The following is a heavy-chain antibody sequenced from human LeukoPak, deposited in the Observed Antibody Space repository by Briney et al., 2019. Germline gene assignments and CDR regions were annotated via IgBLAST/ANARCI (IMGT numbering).Heavy chain of an antibody. Sequence: ALVKVSCKASGYTFTSYDINWVRQATGQGLEWMGWMNPNSGNTGYAQKFQGRVTMTRNTSISTAYMELSSLRSEDTAVYYCARGGEDSSSSDYWGQGTLVTVSS. D-gene: IGHD6-6*01. CDR1: GYTFTSYD. V-gene: IGHV1-8*01. CDR2: MNPNSGNT. J-gene: IGHJ4*02. CDR3: ARGGEDSSSSDY.